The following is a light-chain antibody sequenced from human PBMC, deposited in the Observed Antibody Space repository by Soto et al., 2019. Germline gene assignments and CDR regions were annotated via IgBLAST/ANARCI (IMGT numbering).Light chain of an antibody. CDR2: YGS. CDR1: QSLLQSNGVNY. CDR3: MQALQTLA. Sequence: DTVMTQSPLSLSITPGEPASISCRSSQSLLQSNGVNYLNWYLQKPGQSPQLLITYGSSRASGVPDRFSGSGSGTDFTLRITRVEAEDVGVYYCMQALQTLAFVQGTKVEIK. V-gene: IGKV2-28*01. J-gene: IGKJ1*01.